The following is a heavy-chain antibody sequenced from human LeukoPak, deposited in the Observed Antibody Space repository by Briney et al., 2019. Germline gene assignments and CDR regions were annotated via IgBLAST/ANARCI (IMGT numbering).Heavy chain of an antibody. J-gene: IGHJ6*03. CDR1: GYTFTGYY. Sequence: GASVKVSCKASGYTFTGYYIHWVRQAPGQGLEWMGWINPNSGGTNYAQKFQGRVAMTRDTSISTAYMELSRLRSDDTAVYYCARDQSTRKPYYYYMDVWGKGTTVTVSS. CDR3: ARDQSTRKPYYYYMDV. V-gene: IGHV1-2*02. CDR2: INPNSGGT. D-gene: IGHD1-14*01.